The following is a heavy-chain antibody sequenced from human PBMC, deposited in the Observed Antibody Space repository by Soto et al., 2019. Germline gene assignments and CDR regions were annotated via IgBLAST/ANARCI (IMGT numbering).Heavy chain of an antibody. V-gene: IGHV3-11*01. CDR3: LRDLRNLGFDP. CDR1: GFSFSGYY. CDR2: ISGSGTSM. J-gene: IGHJ5*02. Sequence: GGSLRLSCAASGFSFSGYYMCWVRQRPGEGPEWISCISGSGTSMAYADSVKGRFTVSRDNAKNSLHLQMNSLRDDDTAVYYWLRDLRNLGFDPWGQGTLGTVSS.